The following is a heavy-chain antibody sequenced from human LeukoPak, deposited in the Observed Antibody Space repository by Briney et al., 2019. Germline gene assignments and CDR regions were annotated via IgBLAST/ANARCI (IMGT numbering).Heavy chain of an antibody. CDR1: GFTFSSSA. CDR3: ARGGTSGSLNY. J-gene: IGHJ4*02. D-gene: IGHD1-26*01. V-gene: IGHV3-23*01. Sequence: PGGSLRLSCSASGFTFSSSAMTWVRQAPGKGLEWVSSIGGSGGSTYYADSVKGRFTISRDNAKNTLYLQMNSLRAEDTAVYYCARGGTSGSLNYWGQGTLVTVSS. CDR2: IGGSGGST.